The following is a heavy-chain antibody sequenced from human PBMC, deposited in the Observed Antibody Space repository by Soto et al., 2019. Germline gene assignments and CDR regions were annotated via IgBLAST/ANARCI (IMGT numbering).Heavy chain of an antibody. D-gene: IGHD3-16*02. CDR2: IYYSGST. CDR3: ARHIGRGFDS. CDR1: GDSISRYY. Sequence: PSVTLSLTCTVSGDSISRYYWNWLRQPPGKGLEWIGYIYYSGSTNYNPSLKSRVTISVDTSKNQFSLKLRSVTAADTAGYYCARHIGRGFDSWGQGTLVTVSS. J-gene: IGHJ4*02. V-gene: IGHV4-59*08.